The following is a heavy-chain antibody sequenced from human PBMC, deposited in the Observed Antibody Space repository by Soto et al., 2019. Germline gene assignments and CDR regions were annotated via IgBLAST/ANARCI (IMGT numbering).Heavy chain of an antibody. V-gene: IGHV3-21*01. D-gene: IGHD2-2*01. Sequence: EVHLVESGGGLVKPGGSLRLSCAGSEFPFSDYTMTWVRQAPGKGLEWVSSISRRSVYIYYADSVKGRFTISRDNAKNSLSLLMNSLKAEDTAVYYCASDRRTKGYCSSSSCYASDSWGQGTLVTVSS. CDR1: EFPFSDYT. J-gene: IGHJ4*02. CDR2: ISRRSVYI. CDR3: ASDRRTKGYCSSSSCYASDS.